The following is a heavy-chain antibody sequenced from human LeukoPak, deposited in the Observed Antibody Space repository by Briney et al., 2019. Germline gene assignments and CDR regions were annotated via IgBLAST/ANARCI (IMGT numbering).Heavy chain of an antibody. CDR1: GFTFDDYA. J-gene: IGHJ4*02. V-gene: IGHV3-9*01. CDR2: ISWNSGTI. CDR3: AKAPDAAMVRGGYYFDY. D-gene: IGHD5-18*01. Sequence: GGSLRLSCAASGFTFDDYAMHWVRQAPGKGLEWVSGISWNSGTIGYADSVKGRFTISRDNAKNSLYLQMNSLRAEDTALYYCAKAPDAAMVRGGYYFDYWGQGTLVTVSS.